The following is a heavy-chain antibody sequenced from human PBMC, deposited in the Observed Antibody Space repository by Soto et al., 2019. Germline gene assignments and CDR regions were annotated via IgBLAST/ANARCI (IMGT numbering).Heavy chain of an antibody. CDR2: IHPAYSDT. CDR3: VRHTNGYNPLDF. CDR1: GYTFTNFW. D-gene: IGHD5-18*01. J-gene: IGHJ4*02. V-gene: IGHV5-51*01. Sequence: LKISCEASGYTFTNFWIGWVRQMPGKGLEWMGIIHPAYSDTRYSPSFHGQVTISADKSIGTAYLQWSSLKASDTALYYCVRHTNGYNPLDFWGQGTLVTVSS.